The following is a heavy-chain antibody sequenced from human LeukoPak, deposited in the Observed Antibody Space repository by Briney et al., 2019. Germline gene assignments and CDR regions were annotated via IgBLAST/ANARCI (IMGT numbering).Heavy chain of an antibody. J-gene: IGHJ3*02. Sequence: GGSLRLSCAASGFTFSSYDMHWVRQATGKGLEWVSAIGTAGDTYYPGSVKGRFTISRENAKNSLYLQMNSLRAGDTAVYYCARHNTMMDAFDIWGQGTTVTVSS. CDR3: ARHNTMMDAFDI. CDR2: IGTAGDT. V-gene: IGHV3-13*01. CDR1: GFTFSSYD. D-gene: IGHD3-22*01.